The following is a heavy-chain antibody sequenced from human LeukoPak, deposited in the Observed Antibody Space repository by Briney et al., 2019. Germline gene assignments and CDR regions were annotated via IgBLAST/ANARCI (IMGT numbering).Heavy chain of an antibody. CDR3: ARVGYSGSYMSGYYFDY. Sequence: PGGSLRLSCAASGFTVSSNYMSWVRQAPGKGLEWVSVIYGGGSTYYADSVKGRFTISRDNSKNTLYLQMNSLRAEDTAVYYCARVGYSGSYMSGYYFDYWGQGTLVTVSS. J-gene: IGHJ4*02. CDR2: IYGGGST. CDR1: GFTVSSNY. D-gene: IGHD1-26*01. V-gene: IGHV3-53*01.